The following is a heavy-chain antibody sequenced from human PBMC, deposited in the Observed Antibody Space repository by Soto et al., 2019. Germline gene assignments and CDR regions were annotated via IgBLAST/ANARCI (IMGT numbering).Heavy chain of an antibody. Sequence: QVQLVQSGTEVKKPGSSVTVSCKASGGPYSKYSISWVRQAPGQGLEWMGRIIPIFDMTNYAQKFQGRDTITADKSTSTVYMDLSSLRSEDTAVYYCARSLLGDHYDSDGLDSWGQGTLVSVSS. CDR3: ARSLLGDHYDSDGLDS. CDR1: GGPYSKYS. V-gene: IGHV1-69*02. CDR2: IIPIFDMT. J-gene: IGHJ4*02. D-gene: IGHD3-22*01.